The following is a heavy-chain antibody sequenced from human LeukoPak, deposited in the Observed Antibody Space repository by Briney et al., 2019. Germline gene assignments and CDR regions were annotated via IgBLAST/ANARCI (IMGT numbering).Heavy chain of an antibody. Sequence: SETLSLTCAVSGGSFSGYYWSWIRQPPGKGLEWIGEINHSGSTNYNPSLKRRVTISVDTSKNQFSLKLSSVTAADTAAYYCAINLGASYYYYGMDVWGQGTTVTVSS. CDR2: INHSGST. J-gene: IGHJ6*02. CDR1: GGSFSGYY. V-gene: IGHV4-34*01. CDR3: AINLGASYYYYGMDV.